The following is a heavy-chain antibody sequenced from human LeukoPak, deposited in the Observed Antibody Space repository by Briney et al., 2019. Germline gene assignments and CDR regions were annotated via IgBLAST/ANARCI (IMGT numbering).Heavy chain of an antibody. D-gene: IGHD3-22*01. CDR3: AKESYYYDSSGLRGNP. V-gene: IGHV3-23*01. CDR1: GFTFSSYA. J-gene: IGHJ5*02. CDR2: ISGSGGST. Sequence: GALRLSCAASGFTFSSYAMSWVRQAPGKGLEWVSAISGSGGSTYYADSVKGRFTISRDNSKNTLYLQMNNLRAEDTAVYYCAKESYYYDSSGLRGNPWGQGTLVTVSS.